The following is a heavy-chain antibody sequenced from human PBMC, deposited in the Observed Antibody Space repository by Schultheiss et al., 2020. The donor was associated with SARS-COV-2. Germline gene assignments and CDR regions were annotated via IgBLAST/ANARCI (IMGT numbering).Heavy chain of an antibody. D-gene: IGHD2-21*02. Sequence: SETLSLTCAVSGGSISSSNWWSWVRQPPGKGLEWIGEIYHSGSTNYNPSLKSRVTISVDTSKNQFSLKLSSVTAADTAVYYCAAEGGDCGGDCYSVYWGQGTLVTVSS. V-gene: IGHV4-4*02. CDR1: GGSISSSNW. CDR2: IYHSGST. CDR3: AAEGGDCGGDCYSVY. J-gene: IGHJ4*02.